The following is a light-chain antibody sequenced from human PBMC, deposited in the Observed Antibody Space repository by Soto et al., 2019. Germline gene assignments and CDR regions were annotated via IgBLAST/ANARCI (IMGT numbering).Light chain of an antibody. J-gene: IGLJ1*01. CDR1: SSDVGGYSY. CDR2: DVS. Sequence: QSVLTQPRSVSGSPGQSVTISSTGTSSDVGGYSYVSWYQQHPGKAPKVMIYDVSKRPSGVPDRFSGSKSGNTASLTISGLQAEYEADYYCCSYAGSYTFGYVFGTGNKITVL. V-gene: IGLV2-11*01. CDR3: CSYAGSYTFGYV.